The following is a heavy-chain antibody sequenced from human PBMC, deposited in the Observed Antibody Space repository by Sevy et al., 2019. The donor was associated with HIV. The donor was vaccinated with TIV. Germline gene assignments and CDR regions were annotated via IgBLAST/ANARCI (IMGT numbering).Heavy chain of an antibody. CDR2: INPNSGGT. D-gene: IGHD6-13*01. CDR1: GNTFTVYY. V-gene: IGHV1-2*02. Sequence: ASVKVSCKASGNTFTVYYMYWVRQAPGQGLEWMGWINPNSGGTNYAQKFQGRDTMTSDTSINTAYMELSRLRSDDTAVYYSARVGTHSSLIGYFAYWGQGTLVTVSS. CDR3: ARVGTHSSLIGYFAY. J-gene: IGHJ4*02.